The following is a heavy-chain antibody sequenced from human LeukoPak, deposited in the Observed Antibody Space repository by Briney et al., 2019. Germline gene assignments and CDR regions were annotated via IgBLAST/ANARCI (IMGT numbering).Heavy chain of an antibody. CDR2: ISGSGGST. D-gene: IGHD3-10*01. CDR1: GFTVSSNY. J-gene: IGHJ3*02. CDR3: AKDLASLLLWFGELLSDAFDI. V-gene: IGHV3-23*01. Sequence: GGSLRLPCAASGFTVSSNYMSWVRQAPGKGLEWVSAISGSGGSTYYADSVKGRFTISRDNSKNTLYLQMNSLRAEDTAVYYCAKDLASLLLWFGELLSDAFDIWGQGTMVTVSS.